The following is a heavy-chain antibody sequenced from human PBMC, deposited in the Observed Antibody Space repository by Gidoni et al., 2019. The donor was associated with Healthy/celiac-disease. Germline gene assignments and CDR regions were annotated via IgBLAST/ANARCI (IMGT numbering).Heavy chain of an antibody. Sequence: QVQLVESGGGVVHPGRSLSLSCAASGLPFSSYAMHWVRQAPGKGLEWVAVISYDGSNKYYADSVKGRFTISRDNSKNTLYLQMNSLRAEDTAVYYCARGELWFGELLSMDVWGQGTTVTVSS. CDR2: ISYDGSNK. D-gene: IGHD3-10*01. J-gene: IGHJ6*02. CDR1: GLPFSSYA. V-gene: IGHV3-30*04. CDR3: ARGELWFGELLSMDV.